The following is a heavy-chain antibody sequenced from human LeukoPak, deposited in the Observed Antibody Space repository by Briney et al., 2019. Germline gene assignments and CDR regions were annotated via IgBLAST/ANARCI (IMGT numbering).Heavy chain of an antibody. CDR2: IIPIFGTT. D-gene: IGHD2-2*01. Sequence: ASVKVSCKASGGTVRRFGISWVRQARGQGLEWMGGIIPIFGTTSYVQRFQGRVTINADESTSPAYMELSSLRSEDTAVYYCARVVTPKYCSSTSCYWKGWFDPWGQGTLVTVSS. CDR3: ARVVTPKYCSSTSCYWKGWFDP. J-gene: IGHJ5*02. CDR1: GGTVRRFG. V-gene: IGHV1-69*13.